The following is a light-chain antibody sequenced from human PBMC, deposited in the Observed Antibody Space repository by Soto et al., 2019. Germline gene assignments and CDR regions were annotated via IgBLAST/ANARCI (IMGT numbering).Light chain of an antibody. Sequence: DLQLTQSPSFLSASVGDRVTITCRASQGISSSLAWYQQKPGKAPELLIYTASTLQSGVPSRFSGSGSGTEFTLTISSLQPEDFATYFCQQLNTYPITFGQGTRLEIK. J-gene: IGKJ5*01. CDR1: QGISSS. CDR2: TAS. CDR3: QQLNTYPIT. V-gene: IGKV1-9*01.